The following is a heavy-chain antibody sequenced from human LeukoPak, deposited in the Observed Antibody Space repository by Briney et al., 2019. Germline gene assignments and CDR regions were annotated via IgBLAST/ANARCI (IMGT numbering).Heavy chain of an antibody. J-gene: IGHJ3*02. CDR3: ATKYYGSGSSRGAFDI. V-gene: IGHV1-24*01. Sequence: ASVKASCKVSGYTLTELSMHWVRQAPGKGLEWMGGFDPEDGETIYAQKFQGRVTMTEDTSTDTAYMELSSLRSEDTAVYYCATKYYGSGSSRGAFDIWGQGTMVTVSS. CDR2: FDPEDGET. D-gene: IGHD3-10*01. CDR1: GYTLTELS.